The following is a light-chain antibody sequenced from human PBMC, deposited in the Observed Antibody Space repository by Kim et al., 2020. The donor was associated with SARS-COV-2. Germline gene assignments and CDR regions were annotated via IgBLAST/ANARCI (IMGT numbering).Light chain of an antibody. CDR2: HAS. CDR3: HQYSGSPPT. Sequence: PGERATPSCGSSQSVSSNSLAWYQQKPGLAPRLLIYHASNGATGIPDRFSGSGCGTDFTLISSRQEPEDFAVYDCHQYSGSPPTSGRGTKVDIK. V-gene: IGKV3D-20*01. CDR1: QSVSSNS. J-gene: IGKJ4*01.